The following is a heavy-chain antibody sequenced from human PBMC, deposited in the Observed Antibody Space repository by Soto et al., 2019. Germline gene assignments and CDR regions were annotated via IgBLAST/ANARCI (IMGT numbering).Heavy chain of an antibody. CDR1: GGSISSGAYS. J-gene: IGHJ5*02. CDR3: ARGPNWFDP. CDR2: IYHSGST. V-gene: IGHV4-30-2*01. Sequence: SETLSLTCAVSGGSISSGAYSWSWIRQPPGKGLEWVGYIYHSGSTYYNPSLKSRVTISVDRSKNQFSLKLSSVTAADTAVYYCARGPNWFDPWGQGTLVTVSS.